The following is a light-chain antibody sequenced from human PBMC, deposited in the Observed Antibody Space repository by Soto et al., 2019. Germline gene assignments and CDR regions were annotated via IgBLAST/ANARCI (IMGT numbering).Light chain of an antibody. CDR1: QDISNY. CDR3: QKYNDAPPWT. Sequence: DIQMTQSPSSLSASVGDRVTITCRASQDISNYLAWYQQKAGKVPKLLIYAASTLQSGVPSRFSGSGSGTEFTLTISGLQPEDVATYYCQKYNDAPPWTFGQGTKVDIK. J-gene: IGKJ1*01. V-gene: IGKV1-27*01. CDR2: AAS.